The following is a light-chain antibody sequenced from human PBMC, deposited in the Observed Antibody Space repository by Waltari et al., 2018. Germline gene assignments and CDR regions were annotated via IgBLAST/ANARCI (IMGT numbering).Light chain of an antibody. CDR3: QQFHSYS. Sequence: DIQMTQSPSTLSASVGDRVTITCRASQSVRTWLAWYQQKPGKAPKLLIYKASSLESGVPSRFSGSGSGTEFTLTISSLQPDDFATYYCQQFHSYSFGQGTKVEI. CDR1: QSVRTW. V-gene: IGKV1-5*03. CDR2: KAS. J-gene: IGKJ2*01.